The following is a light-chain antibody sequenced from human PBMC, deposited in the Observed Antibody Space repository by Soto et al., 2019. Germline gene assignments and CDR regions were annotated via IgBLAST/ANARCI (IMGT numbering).Light chain of an antibody. CDR3: QQSHITPFT. V-gene: IGKV1-39*01. CDR1: QTITNY. J-gene: IGKJ3*01. CDR2: AAS. Sequence: DIQMTQSPSSLSASVGDRVTSTCRASQTITNYLNWYQHKPGKAPKLLIYAASSLQSGVPSRFSGSGSGTDFTLTISSLQPEDFATYFCQQSHITPFTFGPGTKVDIK.